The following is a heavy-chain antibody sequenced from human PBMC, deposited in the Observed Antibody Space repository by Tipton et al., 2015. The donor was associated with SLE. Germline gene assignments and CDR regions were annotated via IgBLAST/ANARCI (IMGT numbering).Heavy chain of an antibody. J-gene: IGHJ4*02. CDR1: GFTFSDYY. CDR2: TRKKGNSYTT. Sequence: SLRLSCAASGFTFSDYYMDWVRQAPGKGLEWVGHTRKKGNSYTTLYAASVQGRFTISRDDSEKLTHLQMNSLRTEDTAVYFCVRDNWGSYDYWGQGTLVTVSS. V-gene: IGHV3-72*01. CDR3: VRDNWGSYDY. D-gene: IGHD7-27*01.